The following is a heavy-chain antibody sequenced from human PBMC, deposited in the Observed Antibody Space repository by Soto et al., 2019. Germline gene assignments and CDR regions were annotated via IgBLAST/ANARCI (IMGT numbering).Heavy chain of an antibody. D-gene: IGHD3-16*02. V-gene: IGHV4-34*01. J-gene: IGHJ6*02. CDR2: INHSGST. CDR1: GGSFSGYY. CDR3: ARGNYVWGSYREYYYGMDV. Sequence: QVQLQQWGAGLLKPSETLPLTCAVYGGSFSGYYWSWIRQPPGKGLEWIGEINHSGSTNYNPSLKSRVTISVDTSKNQFSLKLSSVTAADTAVYYCARGNYVWGSYREYYYGMDVWGQGTTVTVSS.